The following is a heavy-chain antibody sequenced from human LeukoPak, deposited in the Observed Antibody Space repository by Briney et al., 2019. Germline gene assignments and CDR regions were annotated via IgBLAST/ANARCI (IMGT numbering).Heavy chain of an antibody. CDR1: GYTFTGYY. V-gene: IGHV1-2*02. Sequence: ASVKVSCKASGYTFTGYYMHWVRQAPGQGLEWMGWINPNSGGTNYAQKFQGRVTMTRDTSISTAYMELSRLRSDDTAAYYCARGGGLGYCSSTSCYWFDPWGQGTLVTVSS. J-gene: IGHJ5*02. CDR3: ARGGGLGYCSSTSCYWFDP. CDR2: INPNSGGT. D-gene: IGHD2-2*01.